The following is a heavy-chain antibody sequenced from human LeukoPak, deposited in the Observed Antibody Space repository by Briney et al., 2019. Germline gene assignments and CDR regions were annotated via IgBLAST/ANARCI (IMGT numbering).Heavy chain of an antibody. CDR1: GGSFSGYY. D-gene: IGHD4-11*01. V-gene: IGHV4-34*01. CDR2: INHSGST. Sequence: SETLSLTCAVYGGSFSGYYWSWIRQPPGKGLEWIGEINHSGSTNYNPSLKSRVTISVDTSKNQFSLKLNSVTAADTAVYYCARTTMVTVTENEGFDYWGQGTLVTVSS. J-gene: IGHJ4*02. CDR3: ARTTMVTVTENEGFDY.